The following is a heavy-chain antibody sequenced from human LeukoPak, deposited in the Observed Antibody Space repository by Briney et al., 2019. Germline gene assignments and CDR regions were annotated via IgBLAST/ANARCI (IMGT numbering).Heavy chain of an antibody. J-gene: IGHJ4*02. CDR1: GGTFSSYA. D-gene: IGHD4-17*01. CDR2: MNPNSGNT. CDR3: ARGGYGDYYFDY. Sequence: ASVKVSCKASGGTFSSYAISWVRQATGQGLEWMGWMNPNSGNTGYAQKFQGRVTMTRNTSISTAYMELSSLRSEDTAVYYCARGGYGDYYFDYWGQGTLVTVSS. V-gene: IGHV1-8*02.